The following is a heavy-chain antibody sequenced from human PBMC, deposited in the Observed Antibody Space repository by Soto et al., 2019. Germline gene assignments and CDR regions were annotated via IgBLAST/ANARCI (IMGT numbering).Heavy chain of an antibody. Sequence: EVHLVESGGGLVKPGGSLRLSCAVSGFPFSSCTMNWVRQAPGKGLEWVSSISPSTSHIYYADSVKGRFTISRDNAKNSLFLKMNSLRAEDTAVYYCSGCSGGACHQNYGMAVWGQGTTVTVSS. V-gene: IGHV3-21*01. D-gene: IGHD2-15*01. CDR1: GFPFSSCT. J-gene: IGHJ6*02. CDR3: SGCSGGACHQNYGMAV. CDR2: ISPSTSHI.